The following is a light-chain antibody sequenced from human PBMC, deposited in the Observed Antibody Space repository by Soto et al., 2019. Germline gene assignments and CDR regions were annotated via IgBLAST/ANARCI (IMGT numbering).Light chain of an antibody. V-gene: IGKV1-5*01. CDR3: QQYNTYPET. J-gene: IGKJ1*01. Sequence: IQLTQSPSSLPASVGDRVTVTCRASQSISSWLAWYQQKPGKAPKLLIYDASSLESGVPSRFSGSGSGTEFTLTITSLQPDDFATYYCQQYNTYPETFGQGTKVDIK. CDR2: DAS. CDR1: QSISSW.